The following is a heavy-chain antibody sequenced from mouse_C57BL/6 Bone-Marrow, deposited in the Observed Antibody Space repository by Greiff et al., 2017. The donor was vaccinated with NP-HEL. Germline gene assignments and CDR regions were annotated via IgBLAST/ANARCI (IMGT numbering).Heavy chain of an antibody. CDR1: GFSLTSYG. CDR2: IWRGGST. CDR3: AKRGLRQGNYYAMDY. V-gene: IGHV2-5*01. Sequence: VQLQQSGPGLVQPSQSLSITCTVSGFSLTSYGVHWVRQSPGKGLEWLGVIWRGGSTDYNAAFMSRLSITKDNSKSQVFLKMNSLQADDTAIYYCAKRGLRQGNYYAMDYWGQGTSVTVSS. D-gene: IGHD2-4*01. J-gene: IGHJ4*01.